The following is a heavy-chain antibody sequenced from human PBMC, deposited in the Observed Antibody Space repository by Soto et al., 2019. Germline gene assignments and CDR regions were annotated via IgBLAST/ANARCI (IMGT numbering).Heavy chain of an antibody. CDR2: ISSSSSTI. CDR1: GFTFSSYS. J-gene: IGHJ5*02. V-gene: IGHV3-48*02. CDR3: ARESEAYNWFDP. Sequence: EVQLVESGGGLVQPGGSLRLSCAASGFTFSSYSMNWVRQAPGKGLEWVSYISSSSSTIYYADSVKGRFTITRDNAQNSLYLQMNSLRDEDTAVYYCARESEAYNWFDPWGQGTLVTVSS.